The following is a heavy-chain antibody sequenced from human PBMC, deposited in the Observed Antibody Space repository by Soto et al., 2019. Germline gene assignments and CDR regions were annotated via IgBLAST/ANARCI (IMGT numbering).Heavy chain of an antibody. D-gene: IGHD2-15*01. CDR1: GFTFSSYH. CDR3: ARGYCGGGGCYLRRDAFDV. J-gene: IGHJ3*01. Sequence: EVQLVESGGGLVVPGGSLSLSCVASGFTFSSYHMSWVRQAPGKGLEWVSSINPSSTHIYYADSVRGRFAISRDHSKNSLYLEINILRTEDAAVYYCARGYCGGGGCYLRRDAFDVWGQGTLATVSS. V-gene: IGHV3-21*01. CDR2: INPSSTHI.